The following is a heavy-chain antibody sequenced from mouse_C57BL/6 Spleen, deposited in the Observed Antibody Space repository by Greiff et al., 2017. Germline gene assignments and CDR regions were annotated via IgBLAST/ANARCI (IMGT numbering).Heavy chain of an antibody. CDR3: ARDYYFDY. Sequence: DVQLQESGPGLVKPSQSLSLTCSVTGYSITSGYYWNWIRQFPGNKLEWMGYISYDGSNNYNPSLKYRISITRDTSKNQFFLKLNSVTTEDTATYYCARDYYFDYWGQGTTLTVSS. CDR1: GYSITSGYY. V-gene: IGHV3-6*01. J-gene: IGHJ2*01. CDR2: ISYDGSN.